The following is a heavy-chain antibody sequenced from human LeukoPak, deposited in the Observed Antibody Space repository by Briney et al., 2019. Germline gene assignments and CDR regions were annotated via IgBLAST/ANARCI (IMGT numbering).Heavy chain of an antibody. CDR3: ARYTCHSFDFDF. Sequence: GESLKISCKASGYSFTTYWISWVRQMPGKGLEWIGRIDPDDSHTNYNPSFQGHVTISVDNVKSINTVYLQWSSLEASDTAIYYCARYTCHSFDFDFWGQGTLVTVSS. CDR1: GYSFTTYW. V-gene: IGHV5-10-1*01. J-gene: IGHJ4*02. D-gene: IGHD2-2*02. CDR2: IDPDDSHT.